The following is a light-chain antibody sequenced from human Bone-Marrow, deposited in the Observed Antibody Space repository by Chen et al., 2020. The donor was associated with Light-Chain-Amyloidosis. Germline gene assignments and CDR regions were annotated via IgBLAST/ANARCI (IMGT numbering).Light chain of an antibody. V-gene: IGLV3-25*03. CDR2: SDT. J-gene: IGLJ2*01. CDR1: DLPTKY. CDR3: QSADSSGTYEVI. Sequence: SYELTQPPSVSVSPGQTARITCSGDDLPTKYAYWYQQKPGQAPVLVIHSDTERPSGISEQFSVSSPGTTAPLTISGVQAEDEADYHCQSADSSGTYEVIFGGGTNPTVL.